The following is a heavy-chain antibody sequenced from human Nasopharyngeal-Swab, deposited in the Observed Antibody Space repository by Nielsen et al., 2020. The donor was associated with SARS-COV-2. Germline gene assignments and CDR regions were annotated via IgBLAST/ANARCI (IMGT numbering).Heavy chain of an antibody. CDR1: GFTFSSYV. Sequence: GESLKISCAASGFTFSSYVMHWVRQVPGRGLVWVSRINNDGSITNYADSVKGRFTISRDNSKNTLYLQMNSLRAEDTAVYYCAKRDDYYESSGLGDWGQGTLVTVSS. J-gene: IGHJ4*02. V-gene: IGHV3-74*01. D-gene: IGHD3-22*01. CDR2: INNDGSIT. CDR3: AKRDDYYESSGLGD.